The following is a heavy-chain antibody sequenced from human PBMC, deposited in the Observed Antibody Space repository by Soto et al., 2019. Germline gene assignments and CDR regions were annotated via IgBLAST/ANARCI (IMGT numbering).Heavy chain of an antibody. V-gene: IGHV1-18*04. J-gene: IGHJ4*02. Sequence: KPHRASVKVSCKASGYTFTSYYMHWVRQAPGQGLEWMGWISAYNGNTNYAQKLQGRVTMTTDTSTSTAYMELRSLRSDDTAVYYCARTPAYDYGDSWGQGTLVTVSS. CDR1: GYTFTSYY. CDR2: ISAYNGNT. D-gene: IGHD3-16*01. CDR3: ARTPAYDYGDS.